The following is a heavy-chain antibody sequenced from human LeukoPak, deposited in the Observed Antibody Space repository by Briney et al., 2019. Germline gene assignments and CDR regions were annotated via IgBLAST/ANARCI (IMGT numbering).Heavy chain of an antibody. CDR2: ISYDGSNK. CDR3: AKERIRLGYCSSTSCSDFDY. Sequence: GRSLRLSCAASGFTFSSYAMHWVRQAPGKGLEWVAVISYDGSNKYYADSVKGRFTISRDNSKNTLYLQMNSLRAEDTAVYYCAKERIRLGYCSSTSCSDFDYWGQGTLVTVSS. V-gene: IGHV3-30*04. CDR1: GFTFSSYA. J-gene: IGHJ4*02. D-gene: IGHD2-2*01.